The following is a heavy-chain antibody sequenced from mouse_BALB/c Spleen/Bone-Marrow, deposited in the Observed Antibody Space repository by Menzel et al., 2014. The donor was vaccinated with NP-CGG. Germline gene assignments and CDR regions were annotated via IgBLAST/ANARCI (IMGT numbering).Heavy chain of an antibody. V-gene: IGHV1-69*02. Sequence: LQESGAELVKPGASVKLSCKASGYTFTSYWMHWVKRRPGQGLEWIGEIDPSDSYTNYNQKFKGKATLTVDKSSSTAYMQLSSLTSEDSAVYFCARWLLRYYAMDDWGQGTSVTVSS. CDR3: ARWLLRYYAMDD. CDR1: GYTFTSYW. J-gene: IGHJ4*01. D-gene: IGHD2-3*01. CDR2: IDPSDSYT.